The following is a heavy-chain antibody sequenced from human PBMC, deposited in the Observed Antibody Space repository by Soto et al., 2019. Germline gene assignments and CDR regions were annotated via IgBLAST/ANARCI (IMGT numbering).Heavy chain of an antibody. CDR2: ITINGNT. CDR1: GAYISDFS. V-gene: IGHV4-4*07. CDR3: ARETGENWTYEAP. Sequence: QVQQQESGPGLVKPSDTLSLTCRVSGAYISDFSWCWIRQPAGKGLEWIGRITINGNTQKNPSSKSRVTMSIDTSRNRFSLNLQSAPAADTALYYGARETGENWTYEAPWGPGTLVTVSS. J-gene: IGHJ5*02. D-gene: IGHD1-7*01.